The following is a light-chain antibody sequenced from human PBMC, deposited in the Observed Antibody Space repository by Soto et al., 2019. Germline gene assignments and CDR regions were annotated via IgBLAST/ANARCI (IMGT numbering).Light chain of an antibody. CDR3: QQSYNART. CDR1: QTISNY. CDR2: AAS. Sequence: DIQMTQSPSSLSASVGDRVTITCRARQTISNYLNWYQQKPGKAPKLLIYAASNLQSGVPSRFSGSGSGTDFTLTISGLQPEYSATYYCQQSYNARTFGQGTKVEIK. J-gene: IGKJ1*01. V-gene: IGKV1-39*01.